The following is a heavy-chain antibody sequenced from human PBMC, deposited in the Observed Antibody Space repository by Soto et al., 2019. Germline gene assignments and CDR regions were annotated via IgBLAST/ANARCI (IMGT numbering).Heavy chain of an antibody. Sequence: SETLSLTCAVYGGSFSGYYWSWIRQPPGKGLEWIGEINHSGSTNYNPSLKSRVTISVDTSKNQFSLKLSSVTAADTAVYYCASRVAAAAQRDYFDYWGQGTLVTVSS. CDR3: ASRVAAAAQRDYFDY. CDR1: GGSFSGYY. CDR2: INHSGST. J-gene: IGHJ4*02. D-gene: IGHD6-13*01. V-gene: IGHV4-34*01.